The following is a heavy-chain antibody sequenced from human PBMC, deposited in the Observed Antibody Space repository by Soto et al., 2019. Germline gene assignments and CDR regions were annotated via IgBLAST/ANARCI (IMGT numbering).Heavy chain of an antibody. V-gene: IGHV4-39*01. CDR2: IYYSGST. Sequence: SETLSLTCTVSGGSITSSSYYWGWIRQPPGKGLEWIGSIYYSGSTYYNPSLKSRVTISVDTSKNQFSLKLTSVTDADTAVYYCAKGIWGGSGYLYHLEDWGQGVLVTVSS. CDR1: GGSITSSSYY. J-gene: IGHJ4*02. CDR3: AKGIWGGSGYLYHLED. D-gene: IGHD3-22*01.